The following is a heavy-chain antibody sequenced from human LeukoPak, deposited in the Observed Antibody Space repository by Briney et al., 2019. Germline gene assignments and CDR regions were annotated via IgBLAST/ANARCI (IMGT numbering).Heavy chain of an antibody. J-gene: IGHJ4*02. CDR2: INPNSGGT. CDR3: ARGSKGFWSGYYGY. CDR1: GYTFTGYY. V-gene: IGHV1-2*02. Sequence: ASVKVSCKASGYTFTGYYMHWVRQAPGQGLEWMGWINPNSGGTNYAQKFQGRVTMTRDTSISTAYMELSGLRSDDTAVYYCARGSKGFWSGYYGYWGQGTLVTVSS. D-gene: IGHD3-3*01.